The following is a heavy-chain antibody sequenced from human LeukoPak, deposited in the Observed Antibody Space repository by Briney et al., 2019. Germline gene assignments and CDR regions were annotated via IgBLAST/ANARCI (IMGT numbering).Heavy chain of an antibody. CDR2: INHSGST. D-gene: IGHD2-2*01. Sequence: SETLSLTCAVYGGSFSGYYWSWIRQPPGKGLEWIGEINHSGSTNYNPSLKSRVTISVDTSKNQFSLKLSSVTAADTAVYYCARRDSCSSTSCYPTFDYWGQGTLVTVSS. CDR3: ARRDSCSSTSCYPTFDY. CDR1: GGSFSGYY. J-gene: IGHJ4*02. V-gene: IGHV4-34*01.